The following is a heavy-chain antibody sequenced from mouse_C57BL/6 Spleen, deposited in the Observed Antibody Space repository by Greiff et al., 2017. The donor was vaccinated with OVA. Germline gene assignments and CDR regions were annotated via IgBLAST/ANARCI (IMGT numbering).Heavy chain of an antibody. J-gene: IGHJ4*01. Sequence: EVMLVESGGGLVKPGGSLKLSCAASGFTFSDYGMHWVRQAPEKGLEWVAYISSGSSTIYYADTVKGRFTISRDNAKNTLFLQMTSMRSEDTAMYYCARPSPRAMDYWGQGTSVTVSS. D-gene: IGHD2-10*02. V-gene: IGHV5-17*01. CDR2: ISSGSSTI. CDR3: ARPSPRAMDY. CDR1: GFTFSDYG.